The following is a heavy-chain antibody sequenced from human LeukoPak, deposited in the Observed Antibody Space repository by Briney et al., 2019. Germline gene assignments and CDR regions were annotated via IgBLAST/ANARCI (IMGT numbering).Heavy chain of an antibody. CDR1: GFTFSSYA. J-gene: IGHJ4*02. Sequence: GRSLRLSCAASGFTFSSYAMHWVRQAPGKGLEWVAVISYDGSNKYYADSVKGRFTISRDNSKNTLYLQMNSLRAEDTAVYYCAREAYCGGDCLDSFDYWGQGTLVTVSS. D-gene: IGHD2-21*02. CDR2: ISYDGSNK. V-gene: IGHV3-30*04. CDR3: AREAYCGGDCLDSFDY.